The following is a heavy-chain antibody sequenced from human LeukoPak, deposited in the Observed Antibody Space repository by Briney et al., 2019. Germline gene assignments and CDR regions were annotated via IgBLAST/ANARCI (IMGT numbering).Heavy chain of an antibody. J-gene: IGHJ3*02. CDR3: AKDQEGTDAFDI. Sequence: GGSLRLSCAASGFTFSSYGMHWVRQAPGKGLEWVSFIRFDGTNKYYADSVKGRFTISRDNSKNTLYLQMNSLRAEDTAVYYCAKDQEGTDAFDIWGQGTMVTVSS. CDR1: GFTFSSYG. CDR2: IRFDGTNK. V-gene: IGHV3-30*02. D-gene: IGHD1-1*01.